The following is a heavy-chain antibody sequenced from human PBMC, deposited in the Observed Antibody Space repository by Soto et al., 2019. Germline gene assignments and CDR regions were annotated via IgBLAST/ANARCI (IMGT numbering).Heavy chain of an antibody. J-gene: IGHJ5*02. CDR2: ISAYNGNT. CDR1: GYTFTSYG. V-gene: IGHV1-18*01. Sequence: GASVKVSCKASGYTFTSYGISWVRQAPGQGLEWMGWISAYNGNTNYAQKLQGRVTMTTDTSTSTAYMELRSLRSDDTAVYYCARGPYYYDSSGYPTAWGQGXLVTVYS. D-gene: IGHD3-22*01. CDR3: ARGPYYYDSSGYPTA.